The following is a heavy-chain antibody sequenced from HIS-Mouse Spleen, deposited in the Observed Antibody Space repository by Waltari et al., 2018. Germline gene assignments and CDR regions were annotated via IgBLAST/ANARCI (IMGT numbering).Heavy chain of an antibody. D-gene: IGHD6-13*01. Sequence: QVQLQESGPGLVKPSETLSLTCTVAGGSSSSYLRSWSRQPPGKGLEWIGYIYYSGSTNYNPSLKSRVTISVDTSKNQFSLKLSSVTAADTAVYYCARGSSWYGHDAFDIWGQGTMVTVSS. V-gene: IGHV4-59*01. CDR1: GGSSSSYL. J-gene: IGHJ3*02. CDR2: IYYSGST. CDR3: ARGSSWYGHDAFDI.